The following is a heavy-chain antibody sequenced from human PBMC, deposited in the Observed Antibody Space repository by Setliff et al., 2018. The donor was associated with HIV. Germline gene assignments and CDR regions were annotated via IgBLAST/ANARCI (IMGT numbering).Heavy chain of an antibody. D-gene: IGHD2-15*01. V-gene: IGHV1-46*01. J-gene: IGHJ4*02. CDR1: GYTFTSYY. Sequence: ASVKVSCKASGYTFTSYYMHWVRQAPGQGLEWMGVIHPSGGSTSYAQSFQDRVTMTRDTSTSTVYMELSSLRSEDTAVYYCARVRYCSGYIFFPGLPDYWGQGTLVTVSS. CDR3: ARVRYCSGYIFFPGLPDY. CDR2: IHPSGGST.